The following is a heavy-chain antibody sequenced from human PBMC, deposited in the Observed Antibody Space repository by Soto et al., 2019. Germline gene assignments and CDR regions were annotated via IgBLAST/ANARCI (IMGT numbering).Heavy chain of an antibody. D-gene: IGHD2-2*02. CDR3: ARFTCINYTCYTVGWFYP. Sequence: GASVKVSCKASEYTFTSHFIHWVRQAPGQGLEWIGFINPSSGSTRNAQNFQGRVTVTRDTSTGTVYMELSSLRSEDTAVYYCARFTCINYTCYTVGWFYPWGQGNLVTVSS. V-gene: IGHV1-46*01. J-gene: IGHJ5*02. CDR1: EYTFTSHF. CDR2: INPSSGST.